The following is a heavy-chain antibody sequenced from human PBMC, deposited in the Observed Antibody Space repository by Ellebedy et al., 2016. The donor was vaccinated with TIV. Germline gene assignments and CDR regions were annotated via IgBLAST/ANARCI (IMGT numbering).Heavy chain of an antibody. Sequence: GGSLRLSXVASEFAFNSFSMIWVRQAPGKGLEWVSSISYSAKFMFYADSVKGRFTISRDNSKNVIYLQMNGLRAEDTAIYYCAKPARTDATDFWGQGTLVTVSS. D-gene: IGHD4-17*01. CDR2: ISYSAKFM. CDR1: EFAFNSFS. J-gene: IGHJ4*02. V-gene: IGHV3-21*04. CDR3: AKPARTDATDF.